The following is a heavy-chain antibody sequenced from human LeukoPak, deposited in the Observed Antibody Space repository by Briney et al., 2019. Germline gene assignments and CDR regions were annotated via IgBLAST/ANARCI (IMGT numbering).Heavy chain of an antibody. D-gene: IGHD2-2*01. CDR2: IYHSGST. V-gene: IGHV4-38-2*02. Sequence: SETLSLTCTVSGYSISSGYYWGWIRQPPGKGLEWIGSIYHSGSTYYNPSLKSRVTISVDTSKNQFTLKLSSVTAADTAVYYCATVGCSSTSCFKGNDAFDIWGQGTMVTVSS. CDR3: ATVGCSSTSCFKGNDAFDI. CDR1: GYSISSGYY. J-gene: IGHJ3*02.